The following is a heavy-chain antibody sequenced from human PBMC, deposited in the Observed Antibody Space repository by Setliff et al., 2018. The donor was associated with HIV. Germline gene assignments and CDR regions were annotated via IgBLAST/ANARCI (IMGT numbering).Heavy chain of an antibody. V-gene: IGHV3-21*04. CDR2: ISSSSSYI. D-gene: IGHD2-2*01. J-gene: IGHJ4*02. CDR1: AFTFSNAW. Sequence: GGSLRLSCAASAFTFSNAWMNWVRQAPGKGLEWVSSISSSSSYIYYADSVKGRFTISRDNAKNLVFLQMSSLRAEDTAAYYCTSGALLPTVDYWGRGTLVTVSS. CDR3: TSGALLPTVDY.